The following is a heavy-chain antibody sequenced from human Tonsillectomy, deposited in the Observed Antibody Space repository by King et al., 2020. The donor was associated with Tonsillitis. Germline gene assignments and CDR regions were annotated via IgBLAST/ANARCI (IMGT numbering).Heavy chain of an antibody. D-gene: IGHD1-26*01. Sequence: QLQESGPGLVKPSETLSLTCTVSGGSISAYYWSWIRQPPGKGLEGIGYIYYTGSTNYNPSLNSRVAISLDTSQNQFSLKLSSVTAEDTAFYYCARGTGWELLGNFDYWGQGTLVTVSS. J-gene: IGHJ4*02. V-gene: IGHV4-59*01. CDR3: ARGTGWELLGNFDY. CDR1: GGSISAYY. CDR2: IYYTGST.